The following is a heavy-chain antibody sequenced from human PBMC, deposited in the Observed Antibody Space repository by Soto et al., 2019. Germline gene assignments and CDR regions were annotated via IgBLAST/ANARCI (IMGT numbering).Heavy chain of an antibody. CDR1: CGSISSSNW. D-gene: IGHD3-10*01. CDR3: AREGSGRSSFDY. Sequence: QVQLQESGPGLVKPSGTLSLTCAVSCGSISSSNWWSCVRQPPGMRLEWIGETHHSGTTNYNPSLKIRLTISVDNSKNPFSLKLSSVTAADTALYYCAREGSGRSSFDYVGQGTLVTVSS. J-gene: IGHJ4*02. V-gene: IGHV4-4*02. CDR2: THHSGTT.